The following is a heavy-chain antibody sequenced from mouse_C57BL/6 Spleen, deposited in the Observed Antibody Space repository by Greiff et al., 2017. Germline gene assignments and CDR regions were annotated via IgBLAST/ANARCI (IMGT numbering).Heavy chain of an antibody. D-gene: IGHD2-1*01. CDR1: GYAFSSSW. CDR3: ARRGGNYEYYFGC. CDR2: IYPGDGDT. Sequence: QVQLKESGPELVKPGASVKISCKASGYAFSSSWMNWVKQRPGKGLEWIGRIYPGDGDTNYNGKFKGTATLTADKSSSTAYMQLSSLTSEDSAVYFCARRGGNYEYYFGCWGQSTTLTVSS. J-gene: IGHJ2*01. V-gene: IGHV1-82*01.